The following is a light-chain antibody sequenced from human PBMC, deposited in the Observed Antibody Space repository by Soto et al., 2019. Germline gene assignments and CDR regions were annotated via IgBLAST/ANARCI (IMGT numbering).Light chain of an antibody. CDR1: QTISRDD. Sequence: EIVLTQSPGTLSLSPGETATLSCRTSQTISRDDLAWYQQRPGQAPRLLVSATSRRATGIPDRFYGYGSGTDFTLTISSLEPEDFGVYYCYQYYTSPHTFGPGTRGDIK. J-gene: IGKJ3*01. V-gene: IGKV3-20*01. CDR3: YQYYTSPHT. CDR2: ATS.